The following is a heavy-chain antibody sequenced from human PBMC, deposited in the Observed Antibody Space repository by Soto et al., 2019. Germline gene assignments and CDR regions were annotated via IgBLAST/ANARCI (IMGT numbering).Heavy chain of an antibody. D-gene: IGHD3-10*01. J-gene: IGHJ4*01. CDR2: ISKRGGS. CDR3: SSRVPRGSSLGVFDY. CDR1: AVYISNDGYF. Sequence: QVQLQESGPGLVEPSQTLSLTCTVSAVYISNDGYFWTWIRQRPGKGPEWIGYISKRGGSFSNPDPRSRIALSINTSKNHISLKLTSMTAADAAGYYFSSRVPRGSSLGVFDYWGHGTLVTVSS. V-gene: IGHV4-31*03.